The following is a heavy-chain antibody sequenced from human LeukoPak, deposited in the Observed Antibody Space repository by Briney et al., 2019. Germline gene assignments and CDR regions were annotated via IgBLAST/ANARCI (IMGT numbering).Heavy chain of an antibody. CDR2: IYYSGST. V-gene: IGHV4-39*01. D-gene: IGHD3-22*01. J-gene: IGHJ4*02. CDR1: GGSISSSTYY. CDR3: ARAYYYDRSGYHY. Sequence: SGTLSLTCTVSGGSISSSTYYWGWIRQPPGKGLEWIGSIYYSGSTYYNPSLKSRVTIYVDTSKNQFSLKLSSVTAADTAVYYCARAYYYDRSGYHYWGQGTLVTVSS.